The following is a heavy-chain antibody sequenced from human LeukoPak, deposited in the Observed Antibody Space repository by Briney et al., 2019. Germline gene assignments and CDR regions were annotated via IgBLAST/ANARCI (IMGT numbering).Heavy chain of an antibody. CDR3: ARQYSNVRGSYRNRMVFDP. J-gene: IGHJ5*02. CDR1: GGSFSGYY. V-gene: IGHV4-34*01. CDR2: INHSGST. Sequence: SETLSLTCAVYGGSFSGYYWSWIRQPPGKGLEWIGEINHSGSTNYNPSLKSRVTISVDTSKNQFSLKLSSVTAADTAVYYCARQYSNVRGSYRNRMVFDPWGQGTLVTVSS. D-gene: IGHD3-16*01.